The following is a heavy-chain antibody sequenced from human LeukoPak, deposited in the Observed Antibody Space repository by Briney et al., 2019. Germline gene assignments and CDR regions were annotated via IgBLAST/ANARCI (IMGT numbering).Heavy chain of an antibody. V-gene: IGHV1-46*01. J-gene: IGHJ3*02. CDR3: ARDSPSSLAFDI. CDR2: INPSGGSI. Sequence: ASVKVSCKASGYIFTSYYMYWVRQAPGQGLEWMGIINPSGGSIRYAQKFQGRVTMTRDMAISTAYMELSRLTSDDTAVYYCARDSPSSLAFDIWGQGTMVTVSS. CDR1: GYIFTSYY.